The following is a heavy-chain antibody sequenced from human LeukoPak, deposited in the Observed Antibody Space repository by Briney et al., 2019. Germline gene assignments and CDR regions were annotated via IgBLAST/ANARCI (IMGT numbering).Heavy chain of an antibody. D-gene: IGHD3-22*01. CDR1: GYTFAGYY. CDR2: INPNSGGS. CDR3: ARDRGRIYDSSGYYYYGNDY. J-gene: IGHJ4*02. V-gene: IGHV1-2*02. Sequence: GASVKVSCKASGYTFAGYYIHWVRQAPGQGLEWMGWINPNSGGSKYAQKFQGRVTMTRDTSISTAYMELSRLRSDDTAVYYCARDRGRIYDSSGYYYYGNDYWGQGTLVTVSS.